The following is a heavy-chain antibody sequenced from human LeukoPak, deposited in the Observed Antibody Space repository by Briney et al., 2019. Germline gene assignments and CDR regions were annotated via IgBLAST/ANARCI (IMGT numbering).Heavy chain of an antibody. V-gene: IGHV4-34*01. J-gene: IGHJ4*02. CDR1: GGSFSGYY. CDR2: INHSGST. Sequence: PSETLSLTCAVYGGSFSGYYWSWIRQPPGKGLEWIGEINHSGSTNYNPSLKSRVTISVDTSKNQFSLKLSSVTAADTAVYYCARRISYDRGQLDYWGQGTLVTVSS. CDR3: ARRISYDRGQLDY. D-gene: IGHD3-22*01.